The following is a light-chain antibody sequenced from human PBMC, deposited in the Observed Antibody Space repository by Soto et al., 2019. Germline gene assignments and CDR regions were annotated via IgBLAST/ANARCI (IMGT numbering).Light chain of an antibody. CDR2: GAS. CDR1: ENVRTF. Sequence: EVVLTQSPATLSLSPGERATLSCRASENVRTFVDWYQQKPGQAPRLLMFGASNRATGIPARFSGSGSGTAFTLTISNLEPEDFAVYYCQQHSHWPPWTFGQGTRVEIQ. J-gene: IGKJ1*01. V-gene: IGKV3-11*01. CDR3: QQHSHWPPWT.